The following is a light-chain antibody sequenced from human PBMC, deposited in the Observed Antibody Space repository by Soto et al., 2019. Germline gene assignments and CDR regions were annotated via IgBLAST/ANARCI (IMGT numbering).Light chain of an antibody. CDR2: AAS. CDR3: QQTYSTPRT. CDR1: QTISSY. Sequence: DIQMTQSPSSLYASVGDRVTMTCRASQTISSYLNWYQQKPGKAPNLLIYAASSLQSGVPSRFSGSGSGTDFTLTINSLQPEDFAIYYFQQTYSTPRTFGQGTKVEIK. J-gene: IGKJ1*01. V-gene: IGKV1-39*01.